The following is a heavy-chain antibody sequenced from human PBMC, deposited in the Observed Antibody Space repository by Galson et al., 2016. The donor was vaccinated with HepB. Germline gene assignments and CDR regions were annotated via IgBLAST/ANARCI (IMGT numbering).Heavy chain of an antibody. CDR1: GDSVSSANYY. CDR3: ATGRHYYGSEH. CDR2: IYYTGSA. Sequence: SETLSLTCTVSGDSVSSANYYWSWIRQPPGKGLEWIGYIYYTGSANSNPTLKSRLTISVDPSMNLFSLKLTSVTAADTAVYYCATGRHYYGSEHWGQGILVTVSS. J-gene: IGHJ4*02. D-gene: IGHD3-10*01. V-gene: IGHV4-61*01.